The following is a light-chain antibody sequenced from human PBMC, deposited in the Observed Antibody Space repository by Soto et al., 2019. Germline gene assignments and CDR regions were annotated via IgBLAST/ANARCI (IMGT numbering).Light chain of an antibody. Sequence: AIRMTQSPSSFSASTGDRVTITCLASQDIISYVAWYQQKLGKAPKLLIYGASTLQSGVPSRFSGSGSGTDFTLTISSLQSEDFASYYCLQYYTFSWTFGQGTKVEVK. CDR1: QDIISY. CDR3: LQYYTFSWT. CDR2: GAS. V-gene: IGKV1-8*01. J-gene: IGKJ1*01.